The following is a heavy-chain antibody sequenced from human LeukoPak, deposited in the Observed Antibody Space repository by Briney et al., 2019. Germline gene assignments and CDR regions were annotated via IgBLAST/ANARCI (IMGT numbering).Heavy chain of an antibody. D-gene: IGHD4-17*01. CDR3: ASLNDYGDYPDPYFDY. Sequence: SETLSLTCTVSGGSISSSSYFWGWIRQPPGKGLEWIGSIYYSGGTYYNPSLKSRVTISVATSQNQFSLKPSSVTAADTAVYYCASLNDYGDYPDPYFDYWGQGNLVIVSS. CDR1: GGSISSSSYF. V-gene: IGHV4-39*01. J-gene: IGHJ4*02. CDR2: IYYSGGT.